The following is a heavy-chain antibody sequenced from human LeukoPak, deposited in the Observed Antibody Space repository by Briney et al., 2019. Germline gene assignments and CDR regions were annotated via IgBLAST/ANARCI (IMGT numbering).Heavy chain of an antibody. CDR1: GVSVSAYS. Sequence: SETLSLTCGVSGVSVSAYSWTWIRQPPGKGLEWIGEINQSGGTNYNPSLKSRVTISVDTSENHFSLRLSSVTAADTAVYYCARIRCGHTDNICYNYWGQGTLVTVSS. V-gene: IGHV4-34*01. CDR2: INQSGGT. D-gene: IGHD2-21*01. J-gene: IGHJ4*02. CDR3: ARIRCGHTDNICYNY.